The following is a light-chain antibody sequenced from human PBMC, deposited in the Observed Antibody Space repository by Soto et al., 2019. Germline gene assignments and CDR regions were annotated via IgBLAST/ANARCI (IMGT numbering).Light chain of an antibody. CDR3: SSYTSSSTRV. V-gene: IGLV2-14*01. Sequence: QSALTQPASVSGSPGQSITISCTGTSSDVGGYKYVSWYQQHPGKAPKLMIYEVSNRPSGVSNRFSGSKSGNTASLTISGLQAEDEADYYCSSYTSSSTRVFGSATKVTVL. CDR2: EVS. J-gene: IGLJ1*01. CDR1: SSDVGGYKY.